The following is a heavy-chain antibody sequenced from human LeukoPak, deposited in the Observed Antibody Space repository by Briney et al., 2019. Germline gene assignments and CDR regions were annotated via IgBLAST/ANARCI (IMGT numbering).Heavy chain of an antibody. J-gene: IGHJ4*02. V-gene: IGHV3-74*01. CDR1: GFTFSSYW. CDR2: INSDGSST. D-gene: IGHD5-18*01. CDR3: GRDRLKYGYGFY. Sequence: PGGSLRLSCAATGFTFSSYWMHWVRQAAGKGLVWVSRINSDGSSTNYADSVKGRFTISRDNAKNTLYLQMNSLRAEETAVYYCGRDRLKYGYGFYWGQGTLVAVSS.